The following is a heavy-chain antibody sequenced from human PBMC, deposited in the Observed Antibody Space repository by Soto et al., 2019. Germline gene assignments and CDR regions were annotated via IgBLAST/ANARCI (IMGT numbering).Heavy chain of an antibody. V-gene: IGHV4-39*01. D-gene: IGHD2-21*01. CDR3: GRQCMGVVGPCNWFNP. CDR2: IHSSGST. CDR1: GGSISSDIHY. J-gene: IGHJ5*02. Sequence: QLQLQESGPGLVKPSETLSLTCTVSGGSISSDIHYWGWIRQPPGKGLEWIATIHSSGSTYYNPSLKSRLTISVVSSNNQFSLKLSSVTAVDSAVYYCGRQCMGVVGPCNWFNPWSQGALVTVSS.